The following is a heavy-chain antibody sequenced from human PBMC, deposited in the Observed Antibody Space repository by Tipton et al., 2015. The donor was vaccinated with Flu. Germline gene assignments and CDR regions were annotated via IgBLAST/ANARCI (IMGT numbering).Heavy chain of an antibody. CDR1: GFTFSSYA. CDR2: ISGSGGST. Sequence: SLRLSCAASGFTFSSYAMSWVRQAPGKGLEWVSAISGSGGSTYYADSVKGRFTISRDNSKNTLYLQMNSLRAEDTAVYYCARDELERGAFDIWGQGTMVTVSS. CDR3: ARDELERGAFDI. D-gene: IGHD1-1*01. V-gene: IGHV3-23*01. J-gene: IGHJ3*02.